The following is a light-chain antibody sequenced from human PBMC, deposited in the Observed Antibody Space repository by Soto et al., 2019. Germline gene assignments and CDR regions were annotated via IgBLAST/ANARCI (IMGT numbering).Light chain of an antibody. CDR2: STI. J-gene: IGLJ2*01. CDR3: LLHVDGDWI. Sequence: QAVVTQEPSLTVSPGGTVTLTCASTTGVVTSGSFSNWLQQTPGQAPKSLIYSTINKYSWTPARFSCSLLGDNAALTLSDVQPEDEAEYYWLLHVDGDWILGGGTKLTVL. V-gene: IGLV7-43*01. CDR1: TGVVTSGSF.